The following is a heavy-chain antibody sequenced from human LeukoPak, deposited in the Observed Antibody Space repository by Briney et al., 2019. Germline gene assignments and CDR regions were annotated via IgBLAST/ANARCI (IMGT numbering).Heavy chain of an antibody. J-gene: IGHJ1*01. CDR1: GYTLTELF. CDR3: ATSGITMIVVVITTWDFQH. CDR2: FDPEDGET. Sequence: ASVKVSCKVSGYTLTELFMHWVRQAPGKGLEWMGGFDPEDGETIYAQKFQGRVTMTEDTSTDTAYMELSSLRSEDTAVYYCATSGITMIVVVITTWDFQHWGQGTLVTVSS. D-gene: IGHD3-22*01. V-gene: IGHV1-24*01.